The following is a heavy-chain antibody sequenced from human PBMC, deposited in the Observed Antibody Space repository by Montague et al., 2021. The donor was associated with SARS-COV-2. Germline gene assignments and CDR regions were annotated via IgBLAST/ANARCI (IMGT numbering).Heavy chain of an antibody. J-gene: IGHJ6*02. CDR1: GDSVAIVGAT. CDR3: TSGREGNYNVMDV. Sequence: CAISGDSVAIVGATCSSVKHSPSLRSRRLVVSYYMLKWYNDYAVSVRGRVTINPDTSKNQFSLQLNSVTPEDTAIYYCTSGREGNYNVMDVWGQGTTVTVSS. CDR2: SYYMLKWYN. V-gene: IGHV6-1*01. D-gene: IGHD1-1*01.